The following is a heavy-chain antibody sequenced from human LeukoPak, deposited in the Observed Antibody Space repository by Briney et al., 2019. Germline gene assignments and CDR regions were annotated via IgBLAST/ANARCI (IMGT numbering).Heavy chain of an antibody. D-gene: IGHD5-18*01. J-gene: IGHJ4*02. CDR1: GYTFTSYA. V-gene: IGHV1-3*01. CDR3: ASGYSYGNFDY. Sequence: ASVKVSCKASGYTFTSYAMHWVRQAPGQRLEWMGWTNAGNGNTKYSQKFQGRVTITRDTSASTAYMEQSSLRSEDTAVYYCASGYSYGNFDYWGQGTLVTVSS. CDR2: TNAGNGNT.